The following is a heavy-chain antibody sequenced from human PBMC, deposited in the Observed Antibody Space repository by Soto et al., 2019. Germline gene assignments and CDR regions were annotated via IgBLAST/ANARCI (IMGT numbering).Heavy chain of an antibody. CDR3: AGKTWGSFDP. Sequence: EVQLVDSGGGLVQPGGSLRLSCAASGFTFSNYWMHWVRQTPGKGLVWVSRIDSGGGRTSYADSVKGRFTISRDNAKNPVYLQMDSLRAEDTAVYYCAGKTWGSFDPWGQGTLVTVPS. CDR1: GFTFSNYW. V-gene: IGHV3-74*01. CDR2: IDSGGGRT. J-gene: IGHJ5*02. D-gene: IGHD1-26*01.